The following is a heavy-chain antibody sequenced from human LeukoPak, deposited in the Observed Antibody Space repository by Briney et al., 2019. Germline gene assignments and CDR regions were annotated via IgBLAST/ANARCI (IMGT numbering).Heavy chain of an antibody. CDR3: ARHEFPTQLWLRENWFDP. D-gene: IGHD5-18*01. J-gene: IGHJ5*02. CDR1: GGSISSSSYY. V-gene: IGHV4-39*01. Sequence: SETLSLTCTVSGGSISSSSYYWGWIHQPPGKGLEWIGSIYYSGSTYYNPSLKSRVTISVDTSKNQFSLKLSSVTAADTAVYYCARHEFPTQLWLRENWFDPWGQGTLVTVSS. CDR2: IYYSGST.